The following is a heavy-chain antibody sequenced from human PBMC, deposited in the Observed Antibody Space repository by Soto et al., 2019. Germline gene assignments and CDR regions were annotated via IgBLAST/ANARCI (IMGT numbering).Heavy chain of an antibody. Sequence: QVQLVQSGAEVTKPGSSVKVSCKASGGTFSSYAISWVRQAPGQGLEWMGGIIPIFGTANYAQKFQGRVTITADESTSTAYMELSSLRSEDTAVYYFAREGELGYCSGGSCPFDYWCQGTLVTVSS. J-gene: IGHJ4*02. V-gene: IGHV1-69*01. CDR2: IIPIFGTA. D-gene: IGHD2-15*01. CDR1: GGTFSSYA. CDR3: AREGELGYCSGGSCPFDY.